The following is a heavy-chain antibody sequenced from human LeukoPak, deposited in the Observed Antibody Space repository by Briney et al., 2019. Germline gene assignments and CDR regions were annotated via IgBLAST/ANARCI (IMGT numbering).Heavy chain of an antibody. CDR3: ARRGGSGRAFDY. CDR1: GASISGGTYY. CDR2: IYYTGST. V-gene: IGHV4-39*01. D-gene: IGHD1-26*01. Sequence: SETLSLTCSVSGASISGGTYYWGWIRQPPGKGLEWIGSIYYTGSTYVNPSLKSRVTISVDTSKNQFSLKLSSVTAADTAVYYCARRGGSGRAFDYWGQGTLVTVSS. J-gene: IGHJ4*02.